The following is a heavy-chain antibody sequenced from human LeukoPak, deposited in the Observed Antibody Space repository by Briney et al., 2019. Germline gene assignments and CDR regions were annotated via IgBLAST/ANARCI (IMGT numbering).Heavy chain of an antibody. CDR3: ARLGFNYYYGMDV. CDR1: GYTFTDYY. Sequence: VASVKVSCKASGYTFTDYYIHWVRQAPAQGLEWMGWLNPNSGGPNYAQKFQGRVTMTRNTSISTAYMELSSLRSEDTAVYYCARLGFNYYYGMDVWGQGTTVTVSS. CDR2: LNPNSGGP. V-gene: IGHV1-2*02. J-gene: IGHJ6*02.